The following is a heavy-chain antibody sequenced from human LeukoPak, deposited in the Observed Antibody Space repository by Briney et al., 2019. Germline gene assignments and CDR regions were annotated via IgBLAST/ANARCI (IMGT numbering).Heavy chain of an antibody. CDR1: GGSISSSSYY. V-gene: IGHV4-39*01. Sequence: PSETLSLTCTVSGGSISSSSYYWGWIRQPPGKGLEWIGGIYYSGSTYYNPSLKSRVTISVDTSKNQFSLKLSSVTAADTAVYYCARQSYSSGWYWSYWGQGTLVTVSS. CDR2: IYYSGST. D-gene: IGHD6-19*01. CDR3: ARQSYSSGWYWSY. J-gene: IGHJ4*02.